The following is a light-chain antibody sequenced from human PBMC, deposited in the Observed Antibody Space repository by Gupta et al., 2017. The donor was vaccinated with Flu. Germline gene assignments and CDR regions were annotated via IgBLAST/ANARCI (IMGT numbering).Light chain of an antibody. CDR3: SPDAGSSNLV. CDR2: EVR. CDR1: SSDVGGSNY. J-gene: IGLJ2*01. V-gene: IGLV2-8*01. Sequence: QSALTQPPSASGSPGQSVTISWTGTSSDVGGSNYVSWGQRHTGNAPLLMIYEVRKRPAGVPDRFSASKAGTTASLTVSGLQAEDDADYYCSPDAGSSNLVFGGGTKLTVL.